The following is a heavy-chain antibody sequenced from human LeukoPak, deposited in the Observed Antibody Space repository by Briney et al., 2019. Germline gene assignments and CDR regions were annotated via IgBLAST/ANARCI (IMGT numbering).Heavy chain of an antibody. CDR3: ARVTYYYDSSGYSAY. D-gene: IGHD3-22*01. CDR2: INPNSGGT. V-gene: IGHV1-2*02. J-gene: IGHJ4*02. Sequence: GASVKVSCKAFGYTFTGYYMHWVRQAPGQGLEWRGWINPNSGGTNYAQKFQGRVTMTRGTSISTAYMELSRLRSDDTAVYYCARVTYYYDSSGYSAYWGQGTLVTVSS. CDR1: GYTFTGYY.